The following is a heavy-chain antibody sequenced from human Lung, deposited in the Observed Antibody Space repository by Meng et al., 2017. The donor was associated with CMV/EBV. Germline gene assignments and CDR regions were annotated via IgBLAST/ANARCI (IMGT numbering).Heavy chain of an antibody. CDR3: ARDSEYGDFKFDQ. V-gene: IGHV3-30*04. Sequence: GESLKISCAASGLSLRNYAIHWVRQAPGKGLEWMAVTPYDGNKKYYADSVKGRFTISRDNPKNTLFLQMNSLRADDTAVYYCARDSEYGDFKFDQWGQGTLVTVSS. CDR2: TPYDGNKK. J-gene: IGHJ5*02. D-gene: IGHD4-17*01. CDR1: GLSLRNYA.